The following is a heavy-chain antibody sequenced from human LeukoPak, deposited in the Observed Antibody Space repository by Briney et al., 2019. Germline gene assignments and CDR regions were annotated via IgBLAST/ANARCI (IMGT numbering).Heavy chain of an antibody. V-gene: IGHV4-59*12. D-gene: IGHD6-13*01. CDR1: GGSISIYY. CDR3: ARGQWQLSFFDY. J-gene: IGHJ4*02. CDR2: NSGST. Sequence: SETLSLTCTVSGGSISIYYWSWIRQPPGKGLEWIGYNSGSTNYNPSLKSRVTISVDWSKNRFSLKLSSVTAADTAVYYCARGQWQLSFFDYWGQGTLVTVSS.